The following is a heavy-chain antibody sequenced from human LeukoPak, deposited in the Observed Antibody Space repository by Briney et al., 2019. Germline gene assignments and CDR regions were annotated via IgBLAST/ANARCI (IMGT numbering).Heavy chain of an antibody. CDR1: GYPFTNYW. CDR3: ARHKEQWESDY. V-gene: IGHV5-51*01. J-gene: IGHJ4*02. D-gene: IGHD1-26*01. Sequence: GESLKISCKGSGYPFTNYWIGWVRQMPGEGLEWMAMIYPDDSDTRYSPSFQGQVTMSADKSISTAYLQWSSLKASDTAMYYCARHKEQWESDYWGQGTLVTVSS. CDR2: IYPDDSDT.